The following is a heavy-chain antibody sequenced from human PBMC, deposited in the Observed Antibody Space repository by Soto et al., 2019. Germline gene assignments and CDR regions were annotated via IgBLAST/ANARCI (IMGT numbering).Heavy chain of an antibody. Sequence: GGSLRLSCAASGFTFSSYSMNWVRQAPGKGLEWVSYISSSRSTIYYADSVKGRFTISRDNAKNSLYLQMNSLRAEDTAVYYCARDGGAPVGVDYWGQGTLVTVSS. D-gene: IGHD1-26*01. CDR3: ARDGGAPVGVDY. CDR2: ISSSRSTI. J-gene: IGHJ4*02. CDR1: GFTFSSYS. V-gene: IGHV3-48*01.